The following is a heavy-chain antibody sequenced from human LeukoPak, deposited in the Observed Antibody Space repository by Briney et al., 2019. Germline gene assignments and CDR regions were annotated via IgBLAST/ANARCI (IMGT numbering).Heavy chain of an antibody. Sequence: PSETLSLTCAVSGASISSQYWSWIRQPPGKGLERIGYTSGSISDNPSLKSRVAVSVEPSQNQVSLSLTSVTAADTAVYYCARVLAIFGPDTTDFYMDVWGKGTTVTVSS. J-gene: IGHJ6*03. CDR3: ARVLAIFGPDTTDFYMDV. D-gene: IGHD3-3*01. CDR1: GASISSQY. V-gene: IGHV4-59*11. CDR2: TSGSI.